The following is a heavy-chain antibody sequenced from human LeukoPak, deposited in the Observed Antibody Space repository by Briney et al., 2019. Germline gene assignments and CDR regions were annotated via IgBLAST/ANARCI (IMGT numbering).Heavy chain of an antibody. V-gene: IGHV3-23*01. J-gene: IGHJ4*02. Sequence: GGSLRLSCVGSGFTFSMYGMTWVRQAPGKGLEWVATISGSGDGKHHAESLKGRFAISRDNSKNTVYLQMNSLTAEDTAIYYCAKDPPPFLPTDDYGGRGTLVPVSS. CDR1: GFTFSMYG. CDR3: AKDPPPFLPTDDY. D-gene: IGHD2-2*01. CDR2: ISGSGDGK.